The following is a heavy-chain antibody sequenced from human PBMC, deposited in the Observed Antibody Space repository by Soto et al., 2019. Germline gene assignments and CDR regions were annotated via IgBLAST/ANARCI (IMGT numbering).Heavy chain of an antibody. V-gene: IGHV5-10-1*01. J-gene: IGHJ4*02. CDR1: GYSFTSYW. CDR3: ARQDLIAARFSTNDY. D-gene: IGHD6-6*01. Sequence: GESLKISCKGSGYSFTSYWISWVRQMPGKGLEWMGRIDPSDSYTNYSPSFQGHVTISADKSISTAHLQWSSLKASDTAMYYCARQDLIAARFSTNDYWGQGTLVTVSS. CDR2: IDPSDSYT.